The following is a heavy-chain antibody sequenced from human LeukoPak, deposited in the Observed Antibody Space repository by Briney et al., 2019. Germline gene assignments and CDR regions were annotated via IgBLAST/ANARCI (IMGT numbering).Heavy chain of an antibody. D-gene: IGHD3-10*01. CDR3: ARGFAQAAGY. CDR1: GGSFSGYY. J-gene: IGHJ4*02. CDR2: INHSGST. Sequence: ASETLSLICAVYGGSFSGYYWSWIRQPPGKGLEWIGEINHSGSTNYNPSLKSRVTISVDTSKNQFSLKLSSVTAADTAVYYCARGFAQAAGYWGQGTLVTVSS. V-gene: IGHV4-34*01.